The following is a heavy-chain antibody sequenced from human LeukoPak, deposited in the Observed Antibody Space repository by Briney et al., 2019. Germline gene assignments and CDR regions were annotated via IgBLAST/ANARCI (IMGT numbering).Heavy chain of an antibody. J-gene: IGHJ4*02. V-gene: IGHV1-24*01. CDR2: FDPEDGET. Sequence: HGASVKVSCKVSGYTLTELSMHWVRQAPGKGLEWMGGFDPEDGETIYAQKFQGRVTMTEDTSTDTAYMELSSLRSEDTAVYYCATDGSGSYPYYFDYWGQGTLVAVSS. CDR3: ATDGSGSYPYYFDY. CDR1: GYTLTELS. D-gene: IGHD3-10*01.